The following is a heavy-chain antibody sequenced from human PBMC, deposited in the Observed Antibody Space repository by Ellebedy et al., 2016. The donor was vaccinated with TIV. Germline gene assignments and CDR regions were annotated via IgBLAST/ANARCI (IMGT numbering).Heavy chain of an antibody. D-gene: IGHD3-16*01. Sequence: SVKVSCXASGFTFRGSAVQWVRQARGQRLEYIGWIIIGSGKSDYAQKFQERVTFTRDMSTSTTYMELSSLRVEDTAVYYCAAEVVSEGASWGQGTQVTVSS. CDR3: AAEVVSEGAS. CDR1: GFTFRGSA. V-gene: IGHV1-58*01. J-gene: IGHJ5*02. CDR2: IIIGSGKS.